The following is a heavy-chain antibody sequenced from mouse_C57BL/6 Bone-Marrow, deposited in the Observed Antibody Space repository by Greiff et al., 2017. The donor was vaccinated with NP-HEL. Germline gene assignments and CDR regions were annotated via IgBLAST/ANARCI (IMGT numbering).Heavy chain of an antibody. CDR1: GYTFTSYW. J-gene: IGHJ3*01. Sequence: VKLQQSGAELVMPGASVKLSCKASGYTFTSYWMHWVKQRPGQGLEWIGEIDPSDSYTNYNQKFKGKSTLTVDKSSSTAYMQLSSLTSEDSAVYYGARSDYSNDGGFAYWGQGTLVTVSA. V-gene: IGHV1-69*01. CDR3: ARSDYSNDGGFAY. D-gene: IGHD2-12*01. CDR2: IDPSDSYT.